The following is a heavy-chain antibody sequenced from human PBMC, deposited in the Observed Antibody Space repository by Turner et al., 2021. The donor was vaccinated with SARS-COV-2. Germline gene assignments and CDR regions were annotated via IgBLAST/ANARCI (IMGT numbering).Heavy chain of an antibody. V-gene: IGHV4-34*01. CDR3: ARSGWALWYFDY. Sequence: VPLQLWGAGLVTSSEPLSLTGAVYGGSFSGYYWRWIRQPPGKGLERIGEINNGESTNYNPSPKSRVTISVDTSKNQVSLKLSSVTAADTAVYYCARSGWALWYFDYWGQGTLVTVSS. CDR1: GGSFSGYY. J-gene: IGHJ4*02. CDR2: INNGEST. D-gene: IGHD6-19*01.